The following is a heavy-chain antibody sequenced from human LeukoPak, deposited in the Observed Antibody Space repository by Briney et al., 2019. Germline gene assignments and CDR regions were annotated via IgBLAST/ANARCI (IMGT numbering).Heavy chain of an antibody. J-gene: IGHJ4*02. CDR1: GGSITTNNYY. CDR2: INHSGST. Sequence: SETLSLTCTVSGGSITTNNYYWGWIRQPPGKGLEWIGEINHSGSTNYNPSLKSRVTISVDTSKNQFSLKLSSVTAADTAVYYCAMGSSSWLRYYFDYWGQGTLVTVSS. D-gene: IGHD6-13*01. CDR3: AMGSSSWLRYYFDY. V-gene: IGHV4-39*07.